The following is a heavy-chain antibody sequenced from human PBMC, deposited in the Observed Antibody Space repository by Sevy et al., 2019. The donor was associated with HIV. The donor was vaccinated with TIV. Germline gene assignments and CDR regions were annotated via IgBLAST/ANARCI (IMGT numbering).Heavy chain of an antibody. CDR3: ATSANVDCSWLDP. CDR2: INSAGA. CDR1: GSTFSDDY. V-gene: IGHV1-2*02. Sequence: ASVKVSCKTSGSTFSDDYVHWVRRAPGAGLEWLGWINSAGANFAEIFQDRLSMTRDASISTAYMELRSLRSDDTATYYCATSANVDCSWLDPWGQGTLVTVSS. J-gene: IGHJ5*02. D-gene: IGHD2-15*01.